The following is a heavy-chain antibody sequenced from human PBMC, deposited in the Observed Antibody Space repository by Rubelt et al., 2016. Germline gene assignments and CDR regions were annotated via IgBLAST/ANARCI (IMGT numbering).Heavy chain of an antibody. CDR2: IIPIFGTA. CDR1: GGTFSSYA. D-gene: IGHD1-1*01. J-gene: IGHJ3*02. V-gene: IGHV1-69*01. Sequence: QVQLVQSGAEVKKPGSSVKVSCKASGGTFSSYAISWVRQAPGQGLEWMGGIIPIFGTANYAPKFQGRVTITADESTSTAYRELSSLRSEDTAVYYCARARQELERYDAFDIWGQGTMVTVSS. CDR3: ARARQELERYDAFDI.